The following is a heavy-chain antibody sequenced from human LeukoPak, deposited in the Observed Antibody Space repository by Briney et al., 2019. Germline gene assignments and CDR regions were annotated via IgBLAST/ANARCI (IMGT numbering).Heavy chain of an antibody. J-gene: IGHJ3*02. D-gene: IGHD4-17*01. CDR3: ARVTTIPAYDAFDI. Sequence: PGGSLRLSCAASGFTFSSYGMHWVRQAPGKGLEWVAAISYDGSNKYYADSVKGRFTISRDNSKSTLYLQMNSLRVEDTAVYYCARVTTIPAYDAFDIWGQGTVVTVSS. CDR2: ISYDGSNK. CDR1: GFTFSSYG. V-gene: IGHV3-30*03.